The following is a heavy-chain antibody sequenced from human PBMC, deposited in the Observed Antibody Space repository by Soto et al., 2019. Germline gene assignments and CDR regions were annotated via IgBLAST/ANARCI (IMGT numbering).Heavy chain of an antibody. Sequence: QVQLVQSGAEVKKPESSVKVSCKAPGGTFSTYAISWVRQAPGQGLEWMGGIIPMFGTANYAQRFQDRVTFTXXESTHTVYMELSSLRSEDTAVYFCASGIQLWLRRINNGYSGWGQGTLVTVSS. CDR2: IIPMFGTA. CDR1: GGTFSTYA. D-gene: IGHD5-18*01. J-gene: IGHJ4*02. CDR3: ASGIQLWLRRINNGYSG. V-gene: IGHV1-69*05.